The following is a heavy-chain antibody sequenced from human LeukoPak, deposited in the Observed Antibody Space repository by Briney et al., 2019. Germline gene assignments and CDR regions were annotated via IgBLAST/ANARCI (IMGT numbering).Heavy chain of an antibody. CDR2: IWYDGSNK. D-gene: IGHD3-22*01. V-gene: IGHV3-33*01. CDR3: ARGWGSSGYYITGY. Sequence: GGSLRLSCAASGFTFSSYGMHWVRQAPGKGLEWVAVIWYDGSNKYYADSVKGRFTISRDNSKNTLYLQMNSLRAEDTAVYYCARGWGSSGYYITGYWGQGTLVTVSS. J-gene: IGHJ4*02. CDR1: GFTFSSYG.